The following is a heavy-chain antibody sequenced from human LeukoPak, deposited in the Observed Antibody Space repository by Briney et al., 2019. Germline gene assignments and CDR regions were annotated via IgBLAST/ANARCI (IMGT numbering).Heavy chain of an antibody. Sequence: ASVKVSCKASGYTFTSYDINWVRQATGQGLEWMGWMNPNSGNTGYAQKFQGRVTITRNTSISTAYMELGSLRSEDTAVYYCARVVMDYYYYYMDVWGKGTTVTVSS. CDR2: MNPNSGNT. CDR3: ARVVMDYYYYYMDV. CDR1: GYTFTSYD. J-gene: IGHJ6*03. V-gene: IGHV1-8*03. D-gene: IGHD3-22*01.